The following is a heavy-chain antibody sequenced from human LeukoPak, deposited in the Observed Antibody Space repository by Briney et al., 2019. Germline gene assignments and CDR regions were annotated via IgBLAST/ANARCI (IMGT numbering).Heavy chain of an antibody. J-gene: IGHJ4*02. D-gene: IGHD3-10*01. CDR1: GYTFTSYD. CDR2: MNPNSGNT. Sequence: ASVKVSCKASGYTFTSYDINWVRQATGQGLEWVGWMNPNSGNTGYAQKFQGRVTMTRNTSISTAYMELSSLRSEDTAVYYCARDSITMVRGVPDYWGQGTLVTVSS. CDR3: ARDSITMVRGVPDY. V-gene: IGHV1-8*01.